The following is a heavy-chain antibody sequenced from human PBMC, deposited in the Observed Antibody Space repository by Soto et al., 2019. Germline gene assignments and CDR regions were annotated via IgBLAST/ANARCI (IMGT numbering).Heavy chain of an antibody. J-gene: IGHJ6*02. CDR2: ISAYNGNT. CDR1: VYTFINYV. Sequence: ASVKVSCKASVYTFINYVFSWVRQAPGRGLEGMGWISAYNGNTNYAQKLQGRVTMTTDTSTSTAYMELRSLRSDDTAVYYCARDRWSIAAAGTGYYYYGMDVWGQGTTVTVSS. V-gene: IGHV1-18*04. CDR3: ARDRWSIAAAGTGYYYYGMDV. D-gene: IGHD6-13*01.